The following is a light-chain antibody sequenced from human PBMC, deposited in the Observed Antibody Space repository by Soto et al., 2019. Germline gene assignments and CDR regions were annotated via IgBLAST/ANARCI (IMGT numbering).Light chain of an antibody. CDR1: QGISNY. V-gene: IGKV1-27*01. Sequence: DIQMTQSPSSLSASVGDRVTITCRASQGISNYLAWYQQKPGKVPKLLIYAASTLHSGVPSRFRGSGSGTDFTLTISSLQPEDVATYYCQKYNSSTITFGQGTRLEIK. J-gene: IGKJ5*01. CDR2: AAS. CDR3: QKYNSSTIT.